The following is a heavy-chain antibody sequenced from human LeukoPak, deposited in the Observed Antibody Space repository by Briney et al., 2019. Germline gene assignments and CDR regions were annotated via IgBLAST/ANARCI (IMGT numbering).Heavy chain of an antibody. CDR2: IIPIFPRP. CDR3: ARDLGAVGVDY. D-gene: IGHD3-10*01. Sequence: SVKVSCKASGGSFSSYAISWVRQAPGLGLEWMGGIIPIFPRPSYAQKFQGRLTITTDESTSTTYMNLSSLKSEDTAVYYCARDLGAVGVDYWGQGTLVTVSS. CDR1: GGSFSSYA. J-gene: IGHJ4*02. V-gene: IGHV1-69*05.